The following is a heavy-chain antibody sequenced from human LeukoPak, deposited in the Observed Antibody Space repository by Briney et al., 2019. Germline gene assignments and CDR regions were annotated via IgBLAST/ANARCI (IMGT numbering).Heavy chain of an antibody. CDR3: ASDGGAADFWSGYYDYYYMDV. CDR1: GFTLSSYA. J-gene: IGHJ6*03. CDR2: ISSSGGSA. V-gene: IGHV3-23*01. Sequence: TGGYLRLSCAASGFTLSSYAMSWVRQAPGKGLQWVSGISSSGGSAYYVDSVKGRFTISTDNSKNTLYLQMNSLRAEDTAVYYCASDGGAADFWSGYYDYYYMDVWGKGTTVTVSS. D-gene: IGHD3-3*01.